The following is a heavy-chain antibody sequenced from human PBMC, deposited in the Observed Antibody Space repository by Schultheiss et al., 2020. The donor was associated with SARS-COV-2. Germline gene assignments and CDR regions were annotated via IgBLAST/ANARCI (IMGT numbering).Heavy chain of an antibody. D-gene: IGHD2-2*02. Sequence: ASVKVSCKTSGYTFTRNYIHWVRQAPGQGLEWMGWISAYNGDTNYAQNFQGRVTMTRDTSISTAYMELSRLRSDDTAVYYCAREGYCSSTSCYTVYNWFDPWGQGTLVTVSS. V-gene: IGHV1-2*02. J-gene: IGHJ5*02. CDR2: ISAYNGDT. CDR1: GYTFTRNY. CDR3: AREGYCSSTSCYTVYNWFDP.